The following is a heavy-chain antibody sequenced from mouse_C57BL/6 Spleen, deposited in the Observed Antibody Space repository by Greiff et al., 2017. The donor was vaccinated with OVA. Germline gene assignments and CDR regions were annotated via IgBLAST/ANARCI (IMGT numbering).Heavy chain of an antibody. Sequence: QVQLKESGAELARPGASVKMSCKASGYTFTSYTMHWVKQRPGQGLEWIGYINPSSGYTKYNQKFKDKATLTADKSSSTAYMQLSSLTSEDSAVYYCARGGYGSGDWYFDVWGTGTTVTVSS. CDR2: INPSSGYT. J-gene: IGHJ1*03. CDR1: GYTFTSYT. CDR3: ARGGYGSGDWYFDV. D-gene: IGHD1-1*01. V-gene: IGHV1-4*01.